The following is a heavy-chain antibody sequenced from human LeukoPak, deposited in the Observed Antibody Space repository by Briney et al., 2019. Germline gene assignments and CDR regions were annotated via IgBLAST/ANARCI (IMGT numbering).Heavy chain of an antibody. CDR2: INHSGST. V-gene: IGHV4-34*01. J-gene: IGHJ5*02. Sequence: PSETLSLTCAVYGGSFSGYYWSWIRQPPGKGLEWIGEINHSGSTNYNPSLKSRVTISVDTSKNQFSLKLSSVTAADTAVYYCARGHCSSTSCYRRVARLPSPLFDPWGQGTLVTVSS. CDR1: GGSFSGYY. CDR3: ARGHCSSTSCYRRVARLPSPLFDP. D-gene: IGHD2-2*02.